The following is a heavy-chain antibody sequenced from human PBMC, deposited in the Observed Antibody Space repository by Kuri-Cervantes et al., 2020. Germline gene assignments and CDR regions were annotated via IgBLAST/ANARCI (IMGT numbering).Heavy chain of an antibody. J-gene: IGHJ4*02. D-gene: IGHD3-3*01. CDR1: GLPFSSYA. CDR3: GKDFRADPYNPSFWN. V-gene: IGHV3-30-3*01. Sequence: GESLKISCAASGLPFSSYAMHWVRQAPGKGLEWVAVISFDGSNKYYADSVKGRFTISRDNSRNTLFLQTSSLRAEDTALYYCGKDFRADPYNPSFWNWGQGTLVTVSS. CDR2: ISFDGSNK.